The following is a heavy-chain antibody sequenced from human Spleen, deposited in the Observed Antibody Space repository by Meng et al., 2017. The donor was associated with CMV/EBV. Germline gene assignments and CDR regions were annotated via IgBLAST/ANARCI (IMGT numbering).Heavy chain of an antibody. J-gene: IGHJ5*02. V-gene: IGHV4-34*01. CDR1: GQSLSNYY. CDR3: ARGIDYRNWFDP. D-gene: IGHD4-11*01. CDR2: INHSGST. Sequence: CAVYGQSLSNYYWPWIRQPPGKGLEWIGEINHSGSTNYNPSLKRRVTISVDTSKNQFSLNLKSVTAADTAVYYCARGIDYRNWFDPWGQGTLVTVSS.